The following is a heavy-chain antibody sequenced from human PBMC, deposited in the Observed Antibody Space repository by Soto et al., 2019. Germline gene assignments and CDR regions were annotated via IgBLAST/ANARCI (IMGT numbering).Heavy chain of an antibody. CDR1: GLTFSSHG. CDR3: AKERMEQYQLLPFFDY. V-gene: IGHV3-30*18. D-gene: IGHD2-2*01. Sequence: PGGSLRLSCAASGLTFSSHGMHWLRQAPGKGLEWVTVISYDGSNEYYADSVKGRFTIFRDNSKDILYLQMNSLRTEDTAVYYCAKERMEQYQLLPFFDYWGQGTLVTVSS. CDR2: ISYDGSNE. J-gene: IGHJ4*02.